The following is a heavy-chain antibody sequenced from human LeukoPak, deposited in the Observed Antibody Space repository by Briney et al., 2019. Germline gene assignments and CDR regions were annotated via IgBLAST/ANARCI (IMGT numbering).Heavy chain of an antibody. V-gene: IGHV3-23*01. D-gene: IGHD3-10*01. CDR2: ISGSGVST. CDR1: GFTFSSYG. CDR3: ARVIITLDY. J-gene: IGHJ4*02. Sequence: GGTLRLSCAASGFTFSSYGMSWVRQAPGKGLEWVSAISGSGVSTYYADSVKGRFTISRDNSKNTLYLQMNSLRAEDTAVYYCARVIITLDYWGQGTLVSVSS.